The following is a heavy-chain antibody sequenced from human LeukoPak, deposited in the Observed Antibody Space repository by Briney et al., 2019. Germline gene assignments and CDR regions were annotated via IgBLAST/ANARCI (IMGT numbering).Heavy chain of an antibody. D-gene: IGHD3-22*01. J-gene: IGHJ5*02. CDR3: ARAKYDSSGYYWFDP. CDR2: ISAYNGNT. V-gene: IGHV1-18*01. Sequence: ASVKVSCKXSGYTFTTYGISWVPQAPGQGLEWMGGISAYNGNTNYSQKLQGRVTMTTDTSTSTAYMELRSLRSDDTAVYYCARAKYDSSGYYWFDPWGQGTLVTVSS. CDR1: GYTFTTYG.